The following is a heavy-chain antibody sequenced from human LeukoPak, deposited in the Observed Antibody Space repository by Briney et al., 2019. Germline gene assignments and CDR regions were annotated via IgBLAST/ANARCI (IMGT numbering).Heavy chain of an antibody. J-gene: IGHJ3*02. V-gene: IGHV3-7*03. CDR1: GFTFSNYW. Sequence: GGSLRLSCAATGFTFSNYWMTWVRQAPGKGLEWVANINEDGSRKYYVDSMKGRFTISRDNAKNSLYLQMNSLRAEDTAVYFCVRDESPGGESSGYYDAFDMWGQGTLVTVS. CDR3: VRDESPGGESSGYYDAFDM. D-gene: IGHD3-22*01. CDR2: INEDGSRK.